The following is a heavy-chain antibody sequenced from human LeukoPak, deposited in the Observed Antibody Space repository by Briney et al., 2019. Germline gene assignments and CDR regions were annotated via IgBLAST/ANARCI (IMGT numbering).Heavy chain of an antibody. CDR3: ARDRGYCSGGSCYEHDAFDI. CDR1: GYTFTSYY. D-gene: IGHD2-15*01. Sequence: ASVKVSCKASGYTFTSYYMHWVRQAPGQGLEWMGIINPSGGSTSYAQKFQGRVTMTRDTSTSTVYMELSSLRSEDTAVYYCARDRGYCSGGSCYEHDAFDIWGQGTMVTVSS. J-gene: IGHJ3*02. V-gene: IGHV1-46*01. CDR2: INPSGGST.